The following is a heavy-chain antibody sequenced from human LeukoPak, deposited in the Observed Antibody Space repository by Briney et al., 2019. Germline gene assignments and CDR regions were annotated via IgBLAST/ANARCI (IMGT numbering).Heavy chain of an antibody. D-gene: IGHD3-10*01. Sequence: PSETLSLTCAVYGASFSAYYWTWIRQPPGKGLEWIGEINHSGSTNYNPSLKSRVTISVDTSKKQFSLKLSSVTAADTAVYYCARHSHYYGSGSPPPAEYFQHWGQGTLVTVSS. CDR1: GASFSAYY. V-gene: IGHV4-34*01. J-gene: IGHJ1*01. CDR3: ARHSHYYGSGSPPPAEYFQH. CDR2: INHSGST.